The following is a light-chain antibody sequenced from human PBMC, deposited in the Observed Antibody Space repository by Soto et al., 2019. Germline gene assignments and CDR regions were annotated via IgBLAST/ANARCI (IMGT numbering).Light chain of an antibody. CDR1: SSYFCGYNY. V-gene: IGLV2-14*01. CDR2: DVS. J-gene: IGLJ3*02. Sequence: QSALTQPASVSGSPGQSITISCTGTSSYFCGYNYVSWYQQHPGKAPKLMIYDVSNRPSGVSNRFSGSKSGNTASLTISGLQAEDEADYYCSSYTSSSTLNWVFGGGTKLTVL. CDR3: SSYTSSSTLNWV.